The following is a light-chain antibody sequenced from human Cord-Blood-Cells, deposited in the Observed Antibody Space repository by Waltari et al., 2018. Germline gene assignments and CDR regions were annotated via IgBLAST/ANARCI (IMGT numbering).Light chain of an antibody. J-gene: IGLJ2*01. CDR3: SSYTSSSTV. CDR2: EVS. V-gene: IGLV2-14*01. Sequence: QSALTQPASVSGSPGQSITISCTSTSSDVGGYNYVSWYQQHPGKAPKLMIYEVSNRPSGVSNRFSGSKSGNTASLTISGLQAEDEADYYCSSYTSSSTVFGGGTKLTVL. CDR1: SSDVGGYNY.